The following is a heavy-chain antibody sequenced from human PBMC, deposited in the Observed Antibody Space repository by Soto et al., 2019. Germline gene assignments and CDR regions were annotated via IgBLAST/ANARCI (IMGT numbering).Heavy chain of an antibody. Sequence: QVQLVQSGAAVKKPGSSVNVSCKASVGTFSSYAISWVRQAPGQGLEWMGGIIPIFVTANYAQKFQGRVPITADESTSTAYMELRSLRSEDTAVYYCARYLRAWRSPCFDYWGQGTLVTVSS. CDR3: ARYLRAWRSPCFDY. V-gene: IGHV1-69*01. D-gene: IGHD1-1*01. CDR2: IIPIFVTA. J-gene: IGHJ4*02. CDR1: VGTFSSYA.